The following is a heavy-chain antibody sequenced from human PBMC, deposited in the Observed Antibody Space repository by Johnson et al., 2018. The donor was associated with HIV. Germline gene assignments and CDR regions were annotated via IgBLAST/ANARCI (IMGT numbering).Heavy chain of an antibody. D-gene: IGHD5-12*01. J-gene: IGHJ3*02. Sequence: QVHLVESGGGVVQPGRSLRLSCAASGFTFSSYAMHWVRQAPGKGLEWVAVISYDGSNKYYADSVKGRFTISRDNSKNTLYLQMNSLRAEDTAVYYCARVLRLPRLGAFDIWGQGTMVTVSS. V-gene: IGHV3-30*04. CDR3: ARVLRLPRLGAFDI. CDR2: ISYDGSNK. CDR1: GFTFSSYA.